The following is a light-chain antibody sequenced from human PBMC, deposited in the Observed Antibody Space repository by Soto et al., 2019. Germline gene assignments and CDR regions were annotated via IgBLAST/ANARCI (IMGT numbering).Light chain of an antibody. Sequence: DIVLTQSPDSLTVSLGERATINCTSSQSVFYNSNSKNFLAWYQQKPGHPPKLLIYWASTRDFGVPERFSGSGSGTYFTLTISSLQPEDVAVYYCQQYYPTPPLTFGGGTRVEIK. CDR2: WAS. J-gene: IGKJ4*01. V-gene: IGKV4-1*01. CDR1: QSVFYNSNSKNF. CDR3: QQYYPTPPLT.